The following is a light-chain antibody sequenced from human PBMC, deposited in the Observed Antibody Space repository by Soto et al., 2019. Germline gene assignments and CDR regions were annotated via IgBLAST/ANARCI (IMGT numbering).Light chain of an antibody. Sequence: DIQMTQSPSTLSASVGDRVTITCRASQSISSWLAWYQQKPGKAPKLLIYKASSLESGVPSRFSGSGSGTEFSLTISSLQPDDFATYYCQEYNSYPLTFGGGTKVEIK. J-gene: IGKJ4*01. V-gene: IGKV1-5*03. CDR1: QSISSW. CDR3: QEYNSYPLT. CDR2: KAS.